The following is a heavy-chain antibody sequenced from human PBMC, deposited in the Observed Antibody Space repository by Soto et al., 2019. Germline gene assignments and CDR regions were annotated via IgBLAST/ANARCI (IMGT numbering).Heavy chain of an antibody. CDR2: IIPILGIA. J-gene: IGHJ5*02. CDR3: ATFCSSTSCYEIELP. D-gene: IGHD2-2*01. Sequence: ASVKVSCKASGGTFSSYTISWVRQAPGQGLEWMGRIIPILGIANYAQKFQGRVTITADKSTSTAYMELSSLRSEDTAVYYCATFCSSTSCYEIELPWGQGTLVTVSS. V-gene: IGHV1-69*02. CDR1: GGTFSSYT.